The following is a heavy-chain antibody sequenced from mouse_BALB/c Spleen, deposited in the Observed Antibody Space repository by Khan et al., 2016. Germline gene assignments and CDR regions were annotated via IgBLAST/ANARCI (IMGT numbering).Heavy chain of an antibody. V-gene: IGHV9-3-1*01. CDR3: ARYRYYYGSSRYFDV. Sequence: QIQLVQSGPELKKPGKTVKISCKASGYTFTNYGMNWVKQAPGKGLKWMGWINTYSGESQNPDDSKERFASSWETSANTAILQINNLKNEDTATYFCARYRYYYGSSRYFDVWGAGTTVTVSS. J-gene: IGHJ1*01. D-gene: IGHD1-1*01. CDR2: INTYSGES. CDR1: GYTFTNYG.